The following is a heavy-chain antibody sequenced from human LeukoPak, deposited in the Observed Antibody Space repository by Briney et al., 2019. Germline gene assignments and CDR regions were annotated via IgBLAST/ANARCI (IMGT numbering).Heavy chain of an antibody. CDR1: GFTFSYYA. CDR2: ISGSGDST. J-gene: IGHJ4*02. V-gene: IGHV3-23*01. D-gene: IGHD3-22*01. Sequence: PGGSLRLSCAASGFTFSYYAMSWVRQAPGKGLEWVSAISGSGDSTYYADSVKGRFTISRDNSKNTLYLQMNSLRAEDTAVYYCARYYYDSSGYPYYFDYWGQGTLVTVSS. CDR3: ARYYYDSSGYPYYFDY.